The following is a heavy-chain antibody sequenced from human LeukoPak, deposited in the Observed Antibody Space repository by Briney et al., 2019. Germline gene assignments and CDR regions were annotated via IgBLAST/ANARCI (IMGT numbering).Heavy chain of an antibody. CDR2: IIPILGIA. Sequence: GASVKVSCKASGGTFSSYAISWVRQAPGQGLEWMGRIIPILGIANYAQKFQGRVTITADKSTSTAYMELRSLRSEDTAVYYCARDIWYSSSPGGFDYWGQGTLVTVSS. D-gene: IGHD6-13*01. V-gene: IGHV1-69*04. CDR1: GGTFSSYA. CDR3: ARDIWYSSSPGGFDY. J-gene: IGHJ4*02.